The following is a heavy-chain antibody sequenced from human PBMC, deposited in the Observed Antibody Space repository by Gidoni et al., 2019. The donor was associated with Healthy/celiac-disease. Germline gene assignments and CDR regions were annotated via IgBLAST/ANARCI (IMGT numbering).Heavy chain of an antibody. V-gene: IGHV1-69*01. CDR1: GGTFSSYA. Sequence: QVQLVQSGAEVKKPGSSVKVSCKASGGTFSSYAISWVRQAPGQGLEWMGGIIPIFGTANYAQKFQGRVTITADESTSTAYMELSSLRSEDTAVYYCASVDYDSSGYFVYYYYYGMDVWGQGTTVTVSS. CDR3: ASVDYDSSGYFVYYYYYGMDV. D-gene: IGHD3-22*01. J-gene: IGHJ6*02. CDR2: IIPIFGTA.